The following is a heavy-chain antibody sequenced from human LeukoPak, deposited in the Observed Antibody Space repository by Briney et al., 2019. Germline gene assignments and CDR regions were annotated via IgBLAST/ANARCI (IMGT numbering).Heavy chain of an antibody. V-gene: IGHV4-59*08. CDR3: ARHYLGGDSSFEI. CDR1: GGSISGYY. D-gene: IGHD2-21*02. Sequence: SETLSLTCSVSGGSISGYYWSWIRQPPAKGLEWIAYSHTSGRSKYNPYLKSRVTITFDTSKNQFSLSLISVTAADTALYYCARHYLGGDSSFEIWGQGTMVIVSS. CDR2: SHTSGRS. J-gene: IGHJ3*02.